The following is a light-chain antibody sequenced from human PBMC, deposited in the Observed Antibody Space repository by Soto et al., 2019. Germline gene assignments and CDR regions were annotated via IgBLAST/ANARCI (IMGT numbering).Light chain of an antibody. CDR3: LQDRSYPRT. J-gene: IGKJ1*01. Sequence: AIQMTQSPSSLYASVGDRVIITCRASQGIGNELGWYQQKPGKAPKLLIYTASTLQSGVPSRFVGSGSGTDFTLTISSLQPEDFATYYCLQDRSYPRTFGQGTKVEIK. CDR2: TAS. CDR1: QGIGNE. V-gene: IGKV1-6*01.